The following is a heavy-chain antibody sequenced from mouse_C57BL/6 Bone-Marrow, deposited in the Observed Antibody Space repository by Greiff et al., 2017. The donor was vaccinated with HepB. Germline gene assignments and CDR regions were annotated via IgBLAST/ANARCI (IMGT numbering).Heavy chain of an antibody. V-gene: IGHV1-81*01. CDR3: AREYYGSSYDYYAMDY. D-gene: IGHD1-1*01. J-gene: IGHJ4*01. CDR2: IYPRSGNT. CDR1: GYTFTSYG. Sequence: QVQLKQSGAELARPGASVKLSCKASGYTFTSYGISWVKQRTGQGLEWIGEIYPRSGNTYYNEKFKGKATLTADKSSSTAYMELRSLTSEDSAVYFCAREYYGSSYDYYAMDYWGQGTSVTVSS.